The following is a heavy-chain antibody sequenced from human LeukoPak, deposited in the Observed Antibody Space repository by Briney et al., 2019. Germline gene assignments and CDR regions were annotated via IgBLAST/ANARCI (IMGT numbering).Heavy chain of an antibody. CDR3: ATIAAAMTFDY. J-gene: IGHJ4*02. V-gene: IGHV3-15*01. Sequence: GGSLRLSCAASGFTLSNAWMSWVRQVPGKGLEWVGRIKSKTDGGTTDYAAPAKGRFTTSRNDSKNTLYLQMYSLKTEDTAVYYCATIAAAMTFDYWGQGTLVTVSS. CDR2: IKSKTDGGTT. D-gene: IGHD2-2*01. CDR1: GFTLSNAW.